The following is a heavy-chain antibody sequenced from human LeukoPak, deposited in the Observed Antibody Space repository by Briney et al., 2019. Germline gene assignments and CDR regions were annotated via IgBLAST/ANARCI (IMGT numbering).Heavy chain of an antibody. D-gene: IGHD6-13*01. CDR2: INPSGGST. Sequence: ASVKVSCKASGYTFTSYAMNWVRQAPGQGLEWMGIINPSGGSTSYAQKFQGRVTMTRDTSTSTVYMELSSLRSEDTAVYYCARPSIAAAAHFDYWGQGTLVTVSS. CDR3: ARPSIAAAAHFDY. J-gene: IGHJ4*02. CDR1: GYTFTSYA. V-gene: IGHV1-46*01.